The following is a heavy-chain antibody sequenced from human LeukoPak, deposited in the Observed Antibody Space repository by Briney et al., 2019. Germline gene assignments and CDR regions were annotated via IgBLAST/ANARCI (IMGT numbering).Heavy chain of an antibody. Sequence: SETLSLTCTVSSASISSYYWSWIRQPAGKGLEWIGRGSTSGSTNYNPSLKSRVTMSVETSKNQFSLKLSSVTAADTAVYYCARDSYFGSGNYYIDYWGQGTLVTVSS. CDR3: ARDSYFGSGNYYIDY. CDR1: SASISSYY. J-gene: IGHJ4*02. V-gene: IGHV4-4*07. D-gene: IGHD3-10*01. CDR2: GSTSGST.